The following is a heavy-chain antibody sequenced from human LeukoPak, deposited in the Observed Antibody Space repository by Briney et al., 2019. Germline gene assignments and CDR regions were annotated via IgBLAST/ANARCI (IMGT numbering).Heavy chain of an antibody. D-gene: IGHD3-10*01. J-gene: IGHJ5*02. CDR1: GGNFYA. V-gene: IGHV1-69*13. Sequence: SVKVSCKASGGNFYAISWVRQAPGQGLEWMGGIIPIFGTATYAQKFQGRVTITADESTSTAYMELSSLRSEDTAVYYCALRRGSGNYNWFDPWGQGTLVTVSS. CDR3: ALRRGSGNYNWFDP. CDR2: IIPIFGTA.